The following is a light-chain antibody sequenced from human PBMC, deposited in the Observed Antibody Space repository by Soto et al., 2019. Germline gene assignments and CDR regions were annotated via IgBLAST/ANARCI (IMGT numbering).Light chain of an antibody. J-gene: IGLJ3*02. CDR1: SSDVGDYNY. Sequence: QSALTQPPSASGTPGQSVTIPCTGTSSDVGDYNYVSWYQQHPGKAPKLMIYEVSRRPSGVPDRFSGSKSGNTASLTVSGLQAEDEADYYCSSYTTSTTWVFGGGTKLTVL. CDR3: SSYTTSTTWV. V-gene: IGLV2-8*01. CDR2: EVS.